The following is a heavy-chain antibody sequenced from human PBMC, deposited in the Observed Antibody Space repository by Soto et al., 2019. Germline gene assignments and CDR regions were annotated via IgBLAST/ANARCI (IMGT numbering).Heavy chain of an antibody. V-gene: IGHV4-59*01. CDR1: GGSISSYY. CDR3: ARDSPRIKPYCSSTSCPYYYGMDV. J-gene: IGHJ6*02. CDR2: IYYSGST. D-gene: IGHD2-2*01. Sequence: SETLSLTCTVSGGSISSYYWSWIRQPPGKGLEWIGYIYYSGSTNYNPSLKSRVTISVDTSKNQFSLKLSSVTAADTAVYYCARDSPRIKPYCSSTSCPYYYGMDVWGQGTTVTRLL.